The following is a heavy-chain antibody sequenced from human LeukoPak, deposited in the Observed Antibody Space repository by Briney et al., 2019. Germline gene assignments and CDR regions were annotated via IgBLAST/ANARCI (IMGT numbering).Heavy chain of an antibody. V-gene: IGHV3-33*08. CDR2: IWYDGSNK. CDR3: ARDQXGLGGXTPXVDY. D-gene: IGHD1-26*01. Sequence: GGSLRLSCAASGFTFSSYGMHWVRQAPGKGLEWVAVIWYDGSNKYYADSVKGRFTISRDNSKNTLYLQMNSLRAEDTAVYYCARDQXGLGGXTPXVDYWGQGTLVTVS. J-gene: IGHJ4*02. CDR1: GFTFSSYG.